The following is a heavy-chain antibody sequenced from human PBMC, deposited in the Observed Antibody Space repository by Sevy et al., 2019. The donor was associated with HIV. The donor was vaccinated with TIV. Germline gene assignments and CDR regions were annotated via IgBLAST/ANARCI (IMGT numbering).Heavy chain of an antibody. J-gene: IGHJ4*01. D-gene: IGHD1-20*01. CDR1: GFTFSNAW. CDR3: ASGVYITGTSDY. Sequence: GGSLRLSCAASGFTFSNAWMTWVRQAPGKGLEWVGRIKRKSDGGTSDYAAPVQGRFTFSRDDSKNTVYLQMNSLRADDTGVYYCASGVYITGTSDYWGQGTLVTVSS. CDR2: IKRKSDGGTS. V-gene: IGHV3-15*05.